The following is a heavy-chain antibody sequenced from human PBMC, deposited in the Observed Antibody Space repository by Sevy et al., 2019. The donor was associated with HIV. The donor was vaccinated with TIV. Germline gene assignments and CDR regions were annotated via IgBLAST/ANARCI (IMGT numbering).Heavy chain of an antibody. D-gene: IGHD1-1*01. V-gene: IGHV3-74*01. CDR1: GFTFSSYW. J-gene: IGHJ6*03. CDR3: ASDTTGTTTYYYYYMDV. CDR2: INSDGSST. Sequence: GGSLRLSCAASGFTFSSYWMHWVRQAPGKGLVWVSRINSDGSSTSYADSVKGRFTISRDNAKNTLYLQMNSLRAEDTAVYYCASDTTGTTTYYYYYMDVWGKGTTVTVSS.